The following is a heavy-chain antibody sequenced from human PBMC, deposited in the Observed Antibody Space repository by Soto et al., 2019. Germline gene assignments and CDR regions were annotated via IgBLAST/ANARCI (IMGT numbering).Heavy chain of an antibody. J-gene: IGHJ6*02. CDR1: GYTFTSYG. V-gene: IGHV1-18*04. CDR2: ISAYNGNT. D-gene: IGHD4-4*01. CDR3: ARYKFVNYSRASYYYGMDV. Sequence: EASVKVSCKASGYTFTSYGISWVRQAPGQGLEWMGWISAYNGNTNYAQKLQGRVTMTTDTSTSTAYMELRSLRSDDTAVYYCARYKFVNYSRASYYYGMDVWGQGTTVTVSS.